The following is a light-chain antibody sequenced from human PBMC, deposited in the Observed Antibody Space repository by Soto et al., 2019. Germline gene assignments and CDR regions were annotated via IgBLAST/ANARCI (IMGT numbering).Light chain of an antibody. CDR3: CSYSGSSFV. Sequence: QSVLTQPASVSGSPGQSITISCTGTSSDVGGYSYVSWYQQFPGKAPKLIIYDVSNRPSGVSSRFSGSRSGNTASLTISGLQAEDEAEYYCCSYSGSSFVFGTGTKVTVL. V-gene: IGLV2-14*01. CDR1: SSDVGGYSY. CDR2: DVS. J-gene: IGLJ1*01.